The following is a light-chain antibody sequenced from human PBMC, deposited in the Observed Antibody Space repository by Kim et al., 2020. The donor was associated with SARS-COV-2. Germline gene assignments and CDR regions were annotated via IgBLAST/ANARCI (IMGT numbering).Light chain of an antibody. J-gene: IGLJ2*01. CDR1: SSDVGSYNL. CDR2: EVS. Sequence: SALTQPASVSGSPGQSITISWTGTSSDVGSYNLVSWYQQHPGKAPKLMIYEVSKRPSGVSNRFSGSKSGNTASLTISGLQAEDEADYYCCSYAGSSTYVVFGGGTQLTVL. CDR3: CSYAGSSTYVV. V-gene: IGLV2-23*02.